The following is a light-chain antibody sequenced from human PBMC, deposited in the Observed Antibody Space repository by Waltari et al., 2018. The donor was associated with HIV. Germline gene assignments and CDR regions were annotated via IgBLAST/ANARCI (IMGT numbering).Light chain of an antibody. Sequence: EIVMTQSPATPSVSPGERATLSCRASQSVSTNLAWYQQKPGQAPRLLIYGASTRATGLPARFSGSGSGTEFSLTISSLQSEDFAVYYCQQYNNWPPNTFGGGTKVEIK. CDR1: QSVSTN. CDR2: GAS. V-gene: IGKV3-15*01. CDR3: QQYNNWPPNT. J-gene: IGKJ4*01.